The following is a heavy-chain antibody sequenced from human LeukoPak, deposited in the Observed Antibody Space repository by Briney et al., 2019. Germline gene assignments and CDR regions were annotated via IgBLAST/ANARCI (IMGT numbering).Heavy chain of an antibody. J-gene: IGHJ4*02. CDR1: GGSIRNSY. D-gene: IGHD5-18*01. CDR3: ARHLIAGGDTVMVTFDS. Sequence: SETLSLTCTVSGGSIRNSYCSWIRQPAGRGLEWIGRMYTSGYTNYNPSLKSRVTISVDTSKNQFSLRLTSVTAADTAMYYCARHLIAGGDTVMVTFDSWGQGTLVTVSS. V-gene: IGHV4-4*07. CDR2: MYTSGYT.